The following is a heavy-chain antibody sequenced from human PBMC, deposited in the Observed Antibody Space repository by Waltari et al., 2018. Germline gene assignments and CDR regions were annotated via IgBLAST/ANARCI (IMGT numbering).Heavy chain of an antibody. D-gene: IGHD3-3*01. CDR2: IHYPDST. V-gene: IGHV4-39*01. J-gene: IGHJ6*03. CDR3: ASERSGYYMTSFYYDMDV. CDR1: GGSISSSSYY. Sequence: QLQLQESGPGLVKPSETLSLICTVSGGSISSSSYYWGWIRPPPGKGLEWIWSIHYPDSTSYHPSLKSRVTISVDTSKNQFSLKLSSVTAADTAVYYCASERSGYYMTSFYYDMDVWGKGTTVTVSS.